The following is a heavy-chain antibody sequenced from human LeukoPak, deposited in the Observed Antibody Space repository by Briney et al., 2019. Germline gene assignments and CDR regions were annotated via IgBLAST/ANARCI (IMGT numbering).Heavy chain of an antibody. CDR2: ITISSTTR. J-gene: IGHJ4*02. CDR1: GXTFSNYH. Sequence: GGSLRLSCAASGXTFSNYHMNWVRQAPGMGLEWISYITISSTTRYYADSVKGRFIVSRDNAKNSLYLQMNSLRDEDTAVYYCARDKWLDYWGQGSLVTVSS. V-gene: IGHV3-48*02. D-gene: IGHD5-24*01. CDR3: ARDKWLDY.